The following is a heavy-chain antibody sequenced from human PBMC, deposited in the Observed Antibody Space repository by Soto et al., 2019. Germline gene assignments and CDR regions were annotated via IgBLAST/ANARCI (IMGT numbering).Heavy chain of an antibody. Sequence: GGSLRLSCAASGFTFSSYAMSWVRQAPGKGLEWVSAISGSGGSTYYADSVKGRFTISRDNSKNTLYLQMNSLRAEDTAVYYCAKLQREYSGYDYSIVVVVAARDGMDVWGQGTTVTVSS. CDR2: ISGSGGST. CDR3: AKLQREYSGYDYSIVVVVAARDGMDV. V-gene: IGHV3-23*01. D-gene: IGHD2-15*01. CDR1: GFTFSSYA. J-gene: IGHJ6*02.